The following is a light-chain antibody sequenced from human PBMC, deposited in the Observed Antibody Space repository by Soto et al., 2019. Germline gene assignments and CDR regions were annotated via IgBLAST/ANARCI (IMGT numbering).Light chain of an antibody. V-gene: IGKV3-20*01. CDR1: QSVSNNF. CDR3: QQYGRSPYT. J-gene: IGKJ2*01. Sequence: EIVLTQSPDILSLSPGERATLSCRASQSVSNNFLAWYQQKPGQAPRLLIYGASSRPGGIPDKFSGSGSGTDFTLTINRLEPEDFVVYYCQQYGRSPYTFAQGTKLEI. CDR2: GAS.